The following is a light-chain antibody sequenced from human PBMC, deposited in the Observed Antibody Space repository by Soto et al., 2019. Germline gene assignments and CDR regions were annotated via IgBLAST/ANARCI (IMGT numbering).Light chain of an antibody. CDR3: QQYDSSWT. CDR2: KAS. CDR1: QSISYW. Sequence: DIQMTQSPSTLSASVGDRVTITCRASQSISYWLAWYQQKPGKAPKLLIYKASSLQGGVPSRFSGSGSGTEFTLTISSLQPDDFATYYCQQYDSSWTFDQGTKVEIK. V-gene: IGKV1-5*03. J-gene: IGKJ1*01.